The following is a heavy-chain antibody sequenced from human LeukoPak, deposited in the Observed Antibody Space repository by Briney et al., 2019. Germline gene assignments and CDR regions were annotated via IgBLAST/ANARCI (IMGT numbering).Heavy chain of an antibody. CDR1: GYTFTSYG. J-gene: IGHJ6*03. D-gene: IGHD3/OR15-3a*01. CDR2: ISAYNGNT. V-gene: IGHV1-18*01. Sequence: GASVKVSCKASGYTFTSYGISWVRQAPGQGLEWVGWISAYNGNTNYAQKLQGRVTMTTDTSTSTAYMELRSLRSDDTAVYYCARDLDGFSDYERYYMDVWGKGTTVTVSS. CDR3: ARDLDGFSDYERYYMDV.